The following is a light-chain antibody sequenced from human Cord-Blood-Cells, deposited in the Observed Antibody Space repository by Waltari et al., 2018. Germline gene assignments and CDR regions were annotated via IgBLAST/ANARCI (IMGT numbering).Light chain of an antibody. Sequence: IVLTQSPGTLSLSPGERATLSCRASQSVSSSYLAWYQHKPGQAPRLLIYGASSRATGLPDRFSVSGSGTAFTLTISRLEPEDFAVYYCQQYGSSPFTFGPGTKVDIK. V-gene: IGKV3-20*01. CDR2: GAS. CDR1: QSVSSSY. J-gene: IGKJ3*01. CDR3: QQYGSSPFT.